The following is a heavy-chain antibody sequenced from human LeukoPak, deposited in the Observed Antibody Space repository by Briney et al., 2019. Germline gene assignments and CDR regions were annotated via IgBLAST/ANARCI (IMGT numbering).Heavy chain of an antibody. J-gene: IGHJ6*03. Sequence: SETLSLTCTVSGGSISSYYWSWIRQPPGKGLEWIGYIYYSGSTNYNPSLKSRVTISVDTSKNQFSLKLSSVTAADTAVYFCARAAGLKGYSYCYYMDVWGKGTTVTVSS. CDR2: IYYSGST. V-gene: IGHV4-59*08. CDR3: ARAAGLKGYSYCYYMDV. D-gene: IGHD3/OR15-3a*01. CDR1: GGSISSYY.